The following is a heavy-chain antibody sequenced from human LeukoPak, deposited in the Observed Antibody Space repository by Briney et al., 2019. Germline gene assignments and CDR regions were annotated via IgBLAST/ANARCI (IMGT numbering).Heavy chain of an antibody. V-gene: IGHV3-30*18. Sequence: GGSLRLSCAASGFTFSSYGMHWVRQAPGKGLEWVAVISYDGSNKYYADSVKGRFTISRDNSKNTLCLQMNSLRAEDTAVYYCAKDQIGIAAAGPDYWGQGTLVTVSS. D-gene: IGHD6-13*01. CDR3: AKDQIGIAAAGPDY. CDR2: ISYDGSNK. J-gene: IGHJ4*02. CDR1: GFTFSSYG.